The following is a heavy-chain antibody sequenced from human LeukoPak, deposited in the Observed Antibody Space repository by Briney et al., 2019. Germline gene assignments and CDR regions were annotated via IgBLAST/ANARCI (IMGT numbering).Heavy chain of an antibody. J-gene: IGHJ6*02. V-gene: IGHV6-1*01. CDR1: GDSVSSNSAA. D-gene: IGHD2-21*02. CDR2: TYYRSKWYN. CDR3: ARETANCGGDCFIYYYYGMDV. Sequence: SQTLSLTCAISGDSVSSNSAAWNWIRQSPSRGLEWLGRTYYRSKWYNDYAVSVKSRITINPDTSKNQFSLQLNSVTPEDTAVYYCARETANCGGDCFIYYYYGMDVWGQGTTVTVSS.